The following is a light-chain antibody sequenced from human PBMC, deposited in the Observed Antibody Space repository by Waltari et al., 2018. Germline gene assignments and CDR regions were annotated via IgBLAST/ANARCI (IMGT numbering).Light chain of an antibody. CDR2: EVS. V-gene: IGLV2-23*02. CDR1: RSDVGGYDL. Sequence: QTDLTQPASVSGSPGQSITISCIGTRSDVGGYDLSPWYQQHPGKAPKLIIYEVSERPSGLSNRFSGSKSGNTASLTISGLQAEDEAAYYCCSYAGSRDFWVFGGGTKLTVL. CDR3: CSYAGSRDFWV. J-gene: IGLJ3*02.